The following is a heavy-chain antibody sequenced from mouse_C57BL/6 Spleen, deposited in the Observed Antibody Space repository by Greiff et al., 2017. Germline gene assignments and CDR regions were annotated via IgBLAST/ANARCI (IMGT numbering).Heavy chain of an antibody. V-gene: IGHV1-81*01. CDR3: ARGEIYYGYGGGYFDV. CDR1: GYTFTSYG. J-gene: IGHJ1*03. D-gene: IGHD2-2*01. CDR2: IYPRSGNT. Sequence: VQLQQSGAELARPGASVKLSCKASGYTFTSYGISWVKQRTGQGLEWIGEIYPRSGNTYYNEKFKGKATLTAAKSASTAYMELRSLTSADSAVYFCARGEIYYGYGGGYFDVWGTGTTVTVAS.